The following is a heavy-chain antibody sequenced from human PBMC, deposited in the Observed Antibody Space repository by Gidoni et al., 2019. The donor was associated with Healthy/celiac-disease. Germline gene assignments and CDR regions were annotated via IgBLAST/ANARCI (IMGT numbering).Heavy chain of an antibody. CDR1: GFTFRSYW. D-gene: IGHD4-17*01. V-gene: IGHV3-7*03. CDR2: IKQDGSEK. J-gene: IGHJ6*02. CDR3: ARDRSYGGNPNYYYGMDV. Sequence: EVQLVESGGGLVQPGGSLRLSCAASGFTFRSYWMSWVRQAPGKGLEWVANIKQDGSEKYYVDSVKGRFTISRDNAKNSLYLQMNSLRAEDTAVYYCARDRSYGGNPNYYYGMDVWGQGTTVTVSS.